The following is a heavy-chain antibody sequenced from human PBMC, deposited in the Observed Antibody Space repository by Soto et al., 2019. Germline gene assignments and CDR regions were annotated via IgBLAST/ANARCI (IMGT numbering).Heavy chain of an antibody. CDR1: GGTFSSYA. CDR2: IVPIVDTS. J-gene: IGHJ4*02. V-gene: IGHV1-69*12. CDR3: VIVVAIPGYPDN. Sequence: HVQLVQSGAEGRQPASSVKVSCKTSGGTFSSYAISWVRQAPGQGLEWMGGIVPIVDTSTYAQKFQGRVTITADEATSTAYMELSSLRSDDTAIYYCVIVVAIPGYPDNWGQGTLVTVSS. D-gene: IGHD5-12*01.